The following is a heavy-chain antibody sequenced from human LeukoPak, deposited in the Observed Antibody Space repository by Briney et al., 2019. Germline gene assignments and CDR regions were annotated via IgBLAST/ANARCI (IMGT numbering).Heavy chain of an antibody. CDR3: ARRNVGATPRAHFDY. CDR2: IYRSGST. V-gene: IGHV4-38-2*02. Sequence: SETLSLTCTVSGYSISSGYYWGWIRQPPGKGLEWIGSIYRSGSTYYNPSLKSRVTISVDTSKNQFSLKLSSVTAADTAVYYCARRNVGATPRAHFDYWGQGTLVTVSS. J-gene: IGHJ4*02. CDR1: GYSISSGYY. D-gene: IGHD1-26*01.